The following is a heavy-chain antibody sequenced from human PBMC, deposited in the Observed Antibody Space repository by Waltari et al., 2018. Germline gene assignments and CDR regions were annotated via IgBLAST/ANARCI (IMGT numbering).Heavy chain of an antibody. D-gene: IGHD5-12*01. Sequence: QLQLQESGPGLVKPSETLSLTCTVSGVSLSSSSYFWAWVRQPPGKGLEWIGCIYYSGSTYYNLSLKSRVTISVDRSTNQVSLKLTSVTAADTAVYFCAREVPRNGYIGLIYYYMDVWGKGTTVTVSS. CDR2: IYYSGST. V-gene: IGHV4-39*01. CDR1: GVSLSSSSYF. CDR3: AREVPRNGYIGLIYYYMDV. J-gene: IGHJ6*03.